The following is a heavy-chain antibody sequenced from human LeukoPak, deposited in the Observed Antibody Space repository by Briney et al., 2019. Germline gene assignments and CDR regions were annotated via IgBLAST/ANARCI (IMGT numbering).Heavy chain of an antibody. D-gene: IGHD4-23*01. Sequence: GESLKISCKGXXXXFTXYWXGXVXXXXXXXXXWXGIXYPGDSDTRXXXSXQGQVTISADKSISTAYLQWSSLKATDTAMYYCAGYGGNLPWLYFDIWGQGTMVTVSS. CDR2: XYPGDSDT. CDR3: AGYGGNLPWLYFDI. J-gene: IGHJ3*02. CDR1: XXXFTXYW. V-gene: IGHV5-51*01.